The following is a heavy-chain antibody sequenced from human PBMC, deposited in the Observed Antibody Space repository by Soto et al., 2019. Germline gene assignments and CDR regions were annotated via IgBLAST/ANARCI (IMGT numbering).Heavy chain of an antibody. CDR1: TFTFTDYA. Sequence: GGSLRLSCVASTFTFTDYAMSWVRQAPGEGLEWVSGISGSGGTTYYAESVKGRFSISRDNSKNTLYLHLNNLRVEDTAIYHCATISDRGIAAALDSWGQGTLVTVS. J-gene: IGHJ4*02. V-gene: IGHV3-23*01. D-gene: IGHD6-13*01. CDR3: ATISDRGIAAALDS. CDR2: ISGSGGTT.